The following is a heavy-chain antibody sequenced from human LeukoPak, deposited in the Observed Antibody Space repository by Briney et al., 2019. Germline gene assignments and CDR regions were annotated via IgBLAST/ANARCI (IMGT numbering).Heavy chain of an antibody. Sequence: ASVKVSCKASGYTFTSYYMHWVRQAPGQGLEWMGIINPSGGSTSYAQKFQGRVTMTRDTSTSAVYMELSSLRSEDTAVYYCAREMGLVGANDYFDYWGQGTLVTVSS. CDR3: AREMGLVGANDYFDY. J-gene: IGHJ4*02. CDR2: INPSGGST. CDR1: GYTFTSYY. V-gene: IGHV1-46*01. D-gene: IGHD1-26*01.